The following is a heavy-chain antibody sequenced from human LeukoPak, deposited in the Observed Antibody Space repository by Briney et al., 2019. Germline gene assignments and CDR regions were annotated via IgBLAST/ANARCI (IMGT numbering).Heavy chain of an antibody. D-gene: IGHD2-15*01. V-gene: IGHV3-11*01. CDR2: ISRSGSTK. Sequence: GSLSLSCAASGFTFSDYNMRWIRPAPGKGLEWVSSISRSGSTKYYADSVKGRFTISRDNAKNSLFLQMNSLRAEDTAVYYCARVLRYCSGGNCYSGGLGYMDVWGKGTTVTISS. J-gene: IGHJ6*03. CDR1: GFTFSDYN. CDR3: ARVLRYCSGGNCYSGGLGYMDV.